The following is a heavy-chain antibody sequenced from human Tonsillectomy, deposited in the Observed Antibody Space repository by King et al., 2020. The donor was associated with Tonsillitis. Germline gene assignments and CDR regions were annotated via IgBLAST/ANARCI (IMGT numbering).Heavy chain of an antibody. CDR2: ISGSGGST. D-gene: IGHD3-22*01. CDR3: ANPLGPYSGYYTN. V-gene: IGHV3-23*04. J-gene: IGHJ4*02. Sequence: VQLVESGGGLVQPGGSLRLSCAASGFPFSSYAMSWVRQAPGQGLEWVSAISGSGGSTYYADSVKGRFTISRDNSKNTLYLQMNSLRAEDTAVYYCANPLGPYSGYYTNWGQGTLVTVSS. CDR1: GFPFSSYA.